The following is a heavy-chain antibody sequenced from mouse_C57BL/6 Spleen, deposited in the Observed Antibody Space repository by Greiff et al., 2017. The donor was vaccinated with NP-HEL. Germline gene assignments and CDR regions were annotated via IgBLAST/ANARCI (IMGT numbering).Heavy chain of an antibody. CDR3: AREGDGYHLAY. V-gene: IGHV5-16*01. CDR1: GFTFSDYY. D-gene: IGHD2-3*01. Sequence: EVKVVESEGGLVQPGSSMKLSCTASGFTFSDYYMAWVRQVPEKGLEWVANINYDGSSTYYLDYLKGRFIISRDNAKNILYLQMSSLKSEDTAAYDCAREGDGYHLAYWGQGTLVTVSA. CDR2: INYDGSST. J-gene: IGHJ3*01.